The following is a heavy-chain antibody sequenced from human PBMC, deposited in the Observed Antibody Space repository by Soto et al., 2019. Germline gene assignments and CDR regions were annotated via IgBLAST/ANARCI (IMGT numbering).Heavy chain of an antibody. CDR3: ARWSYDSSGYYKGALDY. Sequence: GGSLRLSCAASGLTFSSHSMNWVRQAPGKGLEWVSYISSSSTTIYYADSVRGRFTISRDNAQNSLYLQMNSLRAEDTAVYYCARWSYDSSGYYKGALDYWGQGTLVTVSS. CDR1: GLTFSSHS. D-gene: IGHD3-22*01. V-gene: IGHV3-48*01. CDR2: ISSSSTTI. J-gene: IGHJ4*02.